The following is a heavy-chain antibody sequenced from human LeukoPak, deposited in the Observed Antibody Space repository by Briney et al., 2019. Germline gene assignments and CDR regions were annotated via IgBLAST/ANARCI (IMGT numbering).Heavy chain of an antibody. CDR1: EFSVGSNY. Sequence: GGSLRLSCAASEFSVGSNYMTWVRQAPGKGLEWVSLIYSGGSTYYADSVKGRFTISRDNSKNTLYLQMNSLRAEDTAVYYCARSSPGNYGDYQFDYWGQGTLVTVSS. J-gene: IGHJ4*02. V-gene: IGHV3-66*01. D-gene: IGHD4-17*01. CDR2: IYSGGST. CDR3: ARSSPGNYGDYQFDY.